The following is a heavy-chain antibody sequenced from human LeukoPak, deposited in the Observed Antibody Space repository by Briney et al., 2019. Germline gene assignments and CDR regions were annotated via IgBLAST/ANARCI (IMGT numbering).Heavy chain of an antibody. CDR2: IREDGSEI. CDR1: GFTFSQYW. J-gene: IGHJ4*02. Sequence: PGGSLRLSCAASGFTFSQYWMSWVRQAPGKGLEWVANIREDGSEIYYVDSVKGRFTISRDNAKNSLYLQMNSLRAEDTAVYYCATNSGWRFDYWGQGTLVTVSS. D-gene: IGHD2-21*01. V-gene: IGHV3-7*02. CDR3: ATNSGWRFDY.